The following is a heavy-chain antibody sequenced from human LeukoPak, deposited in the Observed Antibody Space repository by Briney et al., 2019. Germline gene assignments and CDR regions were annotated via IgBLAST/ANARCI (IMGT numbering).Heavy chain of an antibody. CDR1: GGSISSGGYS. D-gene: IGHD3-22*01. Sequence: PSQTLSLTCAVSGGSISSGGYSWSWIRQPPGKGLEWIGYIYHSGSTYYNPSLKSRVTISVDRSKNQFSLKLSSVTAADTAVYYCARSRHYYDSSGQLTFDYWGQGTLVTVSS. CDR2: IYHSGST. J-gene: IGHJ4*02. CDR3: ARSRHYYDSSGQLTFDY. V-gene: IGHV4-30-2*01.